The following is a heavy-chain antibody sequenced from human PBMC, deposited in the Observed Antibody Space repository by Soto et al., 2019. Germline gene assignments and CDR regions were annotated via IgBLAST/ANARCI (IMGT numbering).Heavy chain of an antibody. CDR3: ARDGYTVTPNYYYGMDV. J-gene: IGHJ6*02. V-gene: IGHV4-59*01. D-gene: IGHD4-4*01. Sequence: PSETLSLTCTVSGGSISSYYWSWIRQPPGKGLEWIGHIYYSGSTNYNPSLKSRVTISVDTSKNQFSLKLSSVTAADTAVYYCARDGYTVTPNYYYGMDVWGQGTTVTVSS. CDR2: IYYSGST. CDR1: GGSISSYY.